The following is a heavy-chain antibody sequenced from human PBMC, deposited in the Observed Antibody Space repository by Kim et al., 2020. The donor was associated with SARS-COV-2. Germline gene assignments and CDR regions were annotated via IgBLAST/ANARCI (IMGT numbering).Heavy chain of an antibody. CDR2: IIPIFGTA. V-gene: IGHV1-69*13. J-gene: IGHJ6*02. D-gene: IGHD2-15*01. CDR1: GGTFSSYA. Sequence: SVKVSCKASGGTFSSYAISWVRQAPGQGLEWMGGIIPIFGTANYAQKFQGRVTITADESTSTAYMELSSLRSEDTAVYYCARDLGVVVVAAKNYYGMDVWGQGTTVTVSS. CDR3: ARDLGVVVVAAKNYYGMDV.